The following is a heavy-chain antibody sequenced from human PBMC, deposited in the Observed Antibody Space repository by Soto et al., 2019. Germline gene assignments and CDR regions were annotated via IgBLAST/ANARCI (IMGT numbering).Heavy chain of an antibody. V-gene: IGHV4-34*01. D-gene: IGHD6-13*01. CDR3: ARAGIAAAGPIDY. Sequence: QVQLQQWGAGLLKPSETLSLTCAVYGGSFSGYYWSWIRQPPGKGLEWIGEINHSGSTNYNPSLKSRVTISVDTSKNQFSLKLSSVTAADTAVYYCARAGIAAAGPIDYWGQGTLVTVSS. CDR1: GGSFSGYY. CDR2: INHSGST. J-gene: IGHJ4*02.